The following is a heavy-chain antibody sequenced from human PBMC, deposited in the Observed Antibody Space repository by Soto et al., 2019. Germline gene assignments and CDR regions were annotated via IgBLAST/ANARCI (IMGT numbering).Heavy chain of an antibody. Sequence: QVQRQVSGPGLVKPSATLSLTCTVSDGSISSYYWSWIRQPPGKGLDWLGYSFYTGSTNHNPSLKSRVTISLDMSTNQFSLRLSSVTAADTATYYCAKSRDGYNLNAIDDWGQGFPVTVSS. CDR2: SFYTGST. CDR3: AKSRDGYNLNAIDD. V-gene: IGHV4-59*01. J-gene: IGHJ4*02. CDR1: DGSISSYY. D-gene: IGHD5-12*01.